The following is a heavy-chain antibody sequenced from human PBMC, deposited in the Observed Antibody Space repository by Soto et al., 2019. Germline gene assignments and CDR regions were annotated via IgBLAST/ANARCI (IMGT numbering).Heavy chain of an antibody. D-gene: IGHD3-22*01. CDR2: ISAYNGNT. CDR3: ARDLEPYYYDSSGFDY. V-gene: IGHV1-18*04. Sequence: GASVKVSCKASGYTFTSYGISWVRQAPGQGLEWMGWISAYNGNTNYAQKLQGRVTMTTDTSTGTAYMELRSLRSGDTAVYYCARDLEPYYYDSSGFDYWGQGTLVTVSS. J-gene: IGHJ4*02. CDR1: GYTFTSYG.